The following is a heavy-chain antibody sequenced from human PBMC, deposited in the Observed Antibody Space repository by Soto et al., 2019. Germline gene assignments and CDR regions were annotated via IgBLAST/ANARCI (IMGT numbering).Heavy chain of an antibody. Sequence: TLSLTCAVSSGSISSSNWWRWVRQPPGKGLEWIGEIYHSGSTNYNPSLKSRVTISVDKSKSQFSLKLSSVTAADTAVYYCARDYSSSWYRWFDPWGQGTLVTVSS. D-gene: IGHD6-13*01. CDR2: IYHSGST. V-gene: IGHV4-4*02. J-gene: IGHJ5*02. CDR3: ARDYSSSWYRWFDP. CDR1: SGSISSSNW.